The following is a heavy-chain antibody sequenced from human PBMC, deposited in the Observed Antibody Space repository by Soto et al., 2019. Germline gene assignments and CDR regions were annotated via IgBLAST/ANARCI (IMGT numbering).Heavy chain of an antibody. V-gene: IGHV1-69*13. CDR1: GGTFSNYA. Sequence: GASVKVSCKASGGTFSNYAISWVRQAPGQGLEWMGGIIPIFGTANYAQKFQGRVTITADESTSTAYMELSSLRSEDTAVYYCARQRSYSSSWYGRTGYYGMDVWGQGTTVTVSS. J-gene: IGHJ6*02. CDR2: IIPIFGTA. CDR3: ARQRSYSSSWYGRTGYYGMDV. D-gene: IGHD6-13*01.